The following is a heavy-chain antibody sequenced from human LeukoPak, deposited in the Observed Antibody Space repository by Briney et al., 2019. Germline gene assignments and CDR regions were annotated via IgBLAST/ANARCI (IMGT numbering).Heavy chain of an antibody. Sequence: ASVKVSCKASGYTFTSYGISWVRQAPGQGLEWMGWISAYNGNTNYAQKLQGRVTMTTDTSTSTAYMELRSLRSDDTAVYYCAREEKYSSGWYRAGGDYWGQGTLVTVSS. CDR1: GYTFTSYG. D-gene: IGHD6-19*01. CDR3: AREEKYSSGWYRAGGDY. J-gene: IGHJ4*02. V-gene: IGHV1-18*01. CDR2: ISAYNGNT.